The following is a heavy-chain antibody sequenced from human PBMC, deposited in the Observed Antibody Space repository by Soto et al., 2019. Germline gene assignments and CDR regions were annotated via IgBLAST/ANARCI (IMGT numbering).Heavy chain of an antibody. Sequence: SETLSLTCAVYGGSFSGYYWSWIRQPPGKGLEWIGEINHSGITNYNPSLKSRVTISVDTSKNQFSLKLSSVTAADTAMYYCARGGREVRLASWGQGTLVTVSS. CDR1: GGSFSGYY. CDR2: INHSGIT. J-gene: IGHJ5*01. CDR3: ARGGREVRLAS. V-gene: IGHV4-34*01. D-gene: IGHD1-26*01.